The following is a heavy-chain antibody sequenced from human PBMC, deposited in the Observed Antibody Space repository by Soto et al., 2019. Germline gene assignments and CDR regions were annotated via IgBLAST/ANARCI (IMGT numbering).Heavy chain of an antibody. Sequence: QVQLVQSGAEVREPGSSVMVSCKTSGGSFSTYAISWVRQAPGHGLEWMGGILPIFGTPTNAQKFQGRVTIKADESTSTAYMEVRSLTSEDTAVYYCARSLGLEYYYGMDVWGQGTTFIVSS. V-gene: IGHV1-69*12. CDR3: ARSLGLEYYYGMDV. CDR1: GGSFSTYA. CDR2: ILPIFGTP. D-gene: IGHD1-1*01. J-gene: IGHJ6*02.